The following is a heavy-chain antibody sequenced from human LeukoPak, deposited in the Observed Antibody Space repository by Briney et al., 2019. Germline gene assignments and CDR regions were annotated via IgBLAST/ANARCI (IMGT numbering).Heavy chain of an antibody. D-gene: IGHD3-3*01. J-gene: IGHJ3*02. V-gene: IGHV4-34*01. CDR3: ARVPALQDFFDAFDI. CDR2: THHSGST. CDR1: GGSLSGYY. Sequence: SETLSLTCAVYGGSLSGYYWSWIRQPPGKGLEWVGETHHSGSTNYNPSLKSRVTMSVDTTKNQFSLKLSSVTAADTAVYYCARVPALQDFFDAFDIWGQGTMVTVSS.